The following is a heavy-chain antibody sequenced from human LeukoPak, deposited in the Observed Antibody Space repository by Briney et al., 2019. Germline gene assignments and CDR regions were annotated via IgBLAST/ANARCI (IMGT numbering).Heavy chain of an antibody. CDR1: GFTFGDHA. D-gene: IGHD5-18*01. V-gene: IGHV3-49*04. CDR3: SRGPIQLWVHNGMDV. Sequence: PGRSLRLSCSSYGFTFGDHAMSWVRQAPGKGLEWVGFIRSRAYGGTTEYAASVKSRFSISRDDSKGIAYLQVNSLKIEDTAVYYCSRGPIQLWVHNGMDVWGQGTTVIVSS. J-gene: IGHJ6*02. CDR2: IRSRAYGGTT.